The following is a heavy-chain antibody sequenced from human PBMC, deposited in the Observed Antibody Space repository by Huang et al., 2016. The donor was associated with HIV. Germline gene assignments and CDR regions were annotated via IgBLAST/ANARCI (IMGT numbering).Heavy chain of an antibody. Sequence: QVQLVQSGAEVKKPGASVKVSCRTSGYTFTDYYVHWVRQAPGQGLQWMGSMNPLSGVTNYAQNFQGRLTMNRDTSIRTAYMELSRLKSDDTALYYCARTPSSGSHPDYWGQGTLVTVSS. CDR3: ARTPSSGSHPDY. D-gene: IGHD1-26*01. CDR1: GYTFTDYY. J-gene: IGHJ4*02. CDR2: MNPLSGVT. V-gene: IGHV1-2*02.